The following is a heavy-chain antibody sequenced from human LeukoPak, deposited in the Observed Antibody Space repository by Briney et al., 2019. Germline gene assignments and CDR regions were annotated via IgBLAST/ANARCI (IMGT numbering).Heavy chain of an antibody. V-gene: IGHV4-30-2*01. CDR2: IYHSGST. CDR3: ARVYYYGSGSYYLDY. CDR1: GGSISSGGYY. Sequence: SQTLSLTCTVSGGSISSGGYYWSWIRQPPGKGLEWIGEIYHSGSTNYNPSLKSRVTISVDKSKNQFSLKLSSVTAADTAVYYCARVYYYGSGSYYLDYWGQGTLVTVSS. J-gene: IGHJ4*02. D-gene: IGHD3-10*01.